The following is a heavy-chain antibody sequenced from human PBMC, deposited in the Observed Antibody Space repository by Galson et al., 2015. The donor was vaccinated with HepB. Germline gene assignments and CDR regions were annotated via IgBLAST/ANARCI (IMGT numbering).Heavy chain of an antibody. Sequence: SVKVSCKASGGTFSSYAISWVRQAPGQGLEWMGGIIPIFGTANYAQKFQGRVTITADKSTSTAYMELSSLRSEDTAVYYCARLLAAAGTYYYYYGMDVWGQGTTVTVSS. J-gene: IGHJ6*02. V-gene: IGHV1-69*06. CDR3: ARLLAAAGTYYYYYGMDV. CDR1: GGTFSSYA. CDR2: IIPIFGTA. D-gene: IGHD6-13*01.